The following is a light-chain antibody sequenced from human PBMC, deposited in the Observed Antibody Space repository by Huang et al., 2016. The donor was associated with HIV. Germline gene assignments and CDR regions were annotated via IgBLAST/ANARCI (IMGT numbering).Light chain of an antibody. CDR2: KAS. J-gene: IGKJ1*01. V-gene: IGKV1-5*03. Sequence: DIQMTQSPSPLSASVGDRVTIACRANKSISTWLAWHQQKPGKAPKVLIYKASRLESGVPSRFSGSGSGTEFTLTISSLQPDDFATYYCQQYTSYSWTFGQGTKVEIK. CDR1: KSISTW. CDR3: QQYTSYSWT.